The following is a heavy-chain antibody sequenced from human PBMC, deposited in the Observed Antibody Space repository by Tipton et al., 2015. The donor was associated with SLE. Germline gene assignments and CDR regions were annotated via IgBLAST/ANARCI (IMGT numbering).Heavy chain of an antibody. CDR2: INHSGST. Sequence: TLSLTCAVYGGSFSGYYWSWIRQPPGQGLEWIGEINHSGSTNYNPSLKSRVTISVDTSKNQFSLKMSSVTAADTAVYYCARGASRVTGTGYWGQGTLVTVSS. J-gene: IGHJ4*02. V-gene: IGHV4-34*01. CDR3: ARGASRVTGTGY. D-gene: IGHD2-21*02. CDR1: GGSFSGYY.